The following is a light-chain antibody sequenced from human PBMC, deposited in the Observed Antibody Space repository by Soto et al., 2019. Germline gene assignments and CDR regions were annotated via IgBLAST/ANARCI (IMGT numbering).Light chain of an antibody. CDR1: QSVSSN. J-gene: IGKJ2*02. CDR2: GAS. Sequence: EIVMTQSPATLSVSPGERATLSCRASQSVSSNLAWYQQKPGQAPRLLIYGASTRATGVPARFSGSGSGTEFTLTISSLQSEDFAVYYCPQSRTFGQGTKLEMK. V-gene: IGKV3-15*01. CDR3: PQSRT.